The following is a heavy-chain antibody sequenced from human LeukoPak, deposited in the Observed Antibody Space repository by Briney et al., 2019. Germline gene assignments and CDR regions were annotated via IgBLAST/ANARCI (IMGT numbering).Heavy chain of an antibody. CDR1: GFIFSSYE. CDR3: ARDNWGDWFDP. J-gene: IGHJ5*02. D-gene: IGHD7-27*01. CDR2: ISSTGGTL. Sequence: GSLRLSCAASGFIFSSYEMNWVRQPPGRGLEWISFISSTGGTLHYADSVKGRFTISRDNAKNSVYLQMNSLRAEDTAIYYCARDNWGDWFDPWGQGTLVTVSS. V-gene: IGHV3-48*03.